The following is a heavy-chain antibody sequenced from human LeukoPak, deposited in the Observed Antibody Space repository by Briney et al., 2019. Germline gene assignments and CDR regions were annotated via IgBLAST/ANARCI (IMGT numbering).Heavy chain of an antibody. CDR1: GGSISSGGYS. D-gene: IGHD4-17*01. V-gene: IGHV4-30-2*01. Sequence: PSETLSLTCAVSGGSISSGGYSWSWIRQPPGKGLEWIGYIYHSGSTYYNPSLKSRVTISVDRSKNQFSLKLSSMTAADTAVYYCARGADYGDDYYYGMDVWGQGTTVTVSS. CDR2: IYHSGST. CDR3: ARGADYGDDYYYGMDV. J-gene: IGHJ6*02.